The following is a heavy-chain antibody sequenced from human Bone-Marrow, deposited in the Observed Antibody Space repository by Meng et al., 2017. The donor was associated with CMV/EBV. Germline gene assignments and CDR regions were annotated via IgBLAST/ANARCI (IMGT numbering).Heavy chain of an antibody. CDR1: GYTFTSYD. V-gene: IGHV1-8*03. CDR2: MNPNSGNT. CDR3: ARLDGSGWYGYYYYGMDV. Sequence: ASVKVSCKASGYTFTSYDINWVRQATGQGLEWMGWMNPNSGNTGYAQKFQGRVTITRNTSISTAYMELSSLRSEDTAVYYCARLDGSGWYGYYYYGMDVWGQGTTVTVPS. J-gene: IGHJ6*02. D-gene: IGHD6-19*01.